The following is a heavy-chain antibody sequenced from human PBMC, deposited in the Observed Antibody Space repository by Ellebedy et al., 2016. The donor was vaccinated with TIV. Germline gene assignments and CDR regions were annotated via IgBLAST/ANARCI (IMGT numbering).Heavy chain of an antibody. V-gene: IGHV3-30*18. Sequence: PGGSLRLSCAASGFTFSNFDMDWVRQAPGKGLEWVAVISHDGSLKFYADSVKGRFSISRDNSKNTLYLQMNSPRVEDTAVYYCAKGCGGSCYWEAYWGQGTLVTVSS. J-gene: IGHJ4*02. CDR2: ISHDGSLK. D-gene: IGHD2-15*01. CDR3: AKGCGGSCYWEAY. CDR1: GFTFSNFD.